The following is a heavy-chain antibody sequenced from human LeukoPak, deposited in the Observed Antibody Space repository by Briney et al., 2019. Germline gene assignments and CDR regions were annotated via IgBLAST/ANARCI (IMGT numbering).Heavy chain of an antibody. CDR1: GFTFSSYG. Sequence: GGSLRLSCAASGFTFSSYGMHWVRQAPGKGLEWVAFIRYDGSNKYYTDSVKGRFTISRDNSKNTLYLQMNSLSPEDTAVYYCAKSRVQRLPGGFDYWGQGTLVTVSS. CDR2: IRYDGSNK. CDR3: AKSRVQRLPGGFDY. J-gene: IGHJ4*02. V-gene: IGHV3-30*02. D-gene: IGHD6-25*01.